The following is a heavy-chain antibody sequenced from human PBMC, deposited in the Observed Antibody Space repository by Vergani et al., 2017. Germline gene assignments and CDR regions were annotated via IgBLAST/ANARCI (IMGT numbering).Heavy chain of an antibody. CDR2: IYYSGST. J-gene: IGHJ6*02. Sequence: QVQLQESGPGLVKPSETLSLTCTVSGGSISSYYWSWIRQPPGKGLEWIGYIYYSGSTNYNPSLKSRVTISVDTSKNQFSLKLSSVTAADTAVYYCARLMYYDIWSGIYGMDVWGQGTTVTVSS. CDR1: GGSISSYY. D-gene: IGHD3-3*01. V-gene: IGHV4-59*01. CDR3: ARLMYYDIWSGIYGMDV.